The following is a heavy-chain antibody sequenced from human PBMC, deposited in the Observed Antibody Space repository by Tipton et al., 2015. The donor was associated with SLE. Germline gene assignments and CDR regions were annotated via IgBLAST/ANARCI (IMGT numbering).Heavy chain of an antibody. CDR2: IYSSGST. V-gene: IGHV4-61*02. CDR1: GGSISSGSYY. Sequence: TLSLTCTVSGGSISSGSYYWSWIRQPAGKGLEWIGRIYSSGSTIYNPSIKSRITLSLDTSKNQFSLRVNSATAADTAVYYCARGGGSYYDYWGQGTLVTVSS. CDR3: ARGGGSYYDY. D-gene: IGHD1-26*01. J-gene: IGHJ4*02.